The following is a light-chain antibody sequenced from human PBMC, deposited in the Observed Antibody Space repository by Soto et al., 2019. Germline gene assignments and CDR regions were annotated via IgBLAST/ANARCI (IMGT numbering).Light chain of an antibody. CDR2: GAS. CDR1: QSVGNT. V-gene: IGKV3D-15*01. J-gene: IGKJ4*01. CDR3: QQYDNSPLT. Sequence: EIVMTQSPATLSVSPGERATLSCRASQSVGNTLAWYQQQPGQTPRLLIYGASNRATGIPDRFSGSGSGTDFTLTISRLEPEDFAVYYCQQYDNSPLTFGGGTKVDIK.